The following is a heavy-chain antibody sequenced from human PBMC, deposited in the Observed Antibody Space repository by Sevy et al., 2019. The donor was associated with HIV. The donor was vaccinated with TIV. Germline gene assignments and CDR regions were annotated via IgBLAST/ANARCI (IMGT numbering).Heavy chain of an antibody. V-gene: IGHV3-9*01. CDR3: ARDAGTGGSYMGYYFGMDV. CDR1: GFIFDDYG. D-gene: IGHD1-26*01. J-gene: IGHJ6*02. CDR2: ISWNGRSL. Sequence: GGSLRLSCAASGFIFDDYGMHWVRELPGKGLEWVSGISWNGRSLGYADAVKDRFTISRDNAKKSVSLQMNSLRTEDTALYYCARDAGTGGSYMGYYFGMDVWGQGTTVTVSS.